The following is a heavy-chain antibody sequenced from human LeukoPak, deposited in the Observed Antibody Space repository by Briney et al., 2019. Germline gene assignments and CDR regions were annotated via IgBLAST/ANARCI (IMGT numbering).Heavy chain of an antibody. V-gene: IGHV1-2*02. CDR2: INPNSGGT. CDR3: ARQCSSTSCYSGQNDY. CDR1: GYTFTGYY. Sequence: GASVKVSCKASGYTFTGYYMHWVLQAPGQGLEWMGWINPNSGGTNYAQKFQGRVTMTRDTSISTACMELSRLRSDDTAVYYCARQCSSTSCYSGQNDYWGQGTLVTVSS. J-gene: IGHJ4*02. D-gene: IGHD2-2*02.